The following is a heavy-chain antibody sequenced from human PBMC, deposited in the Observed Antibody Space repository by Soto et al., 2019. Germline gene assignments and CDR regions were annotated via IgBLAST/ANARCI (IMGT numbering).Heavy chain of an antibody. CDR1: GFSLNTRGVG. Sequence: SGPTLVNPTRPLTLTCTFSGFSLNTRGVGVGWIRQPPGKALEWLAVIYWDDDRRYSPSLKSRLTITKDTSRNQVVLTMTNMDPVDTATYYCAHIMITYGGVIGLDAFDNWGQGTMVTVS. D-gene: IGHD3-16*02. CDR3: AHIMITYGGVIGLDAFDN. CDR2: IYWDDDR. V-gene: IGHV2-5*02. J-gene: IGHJ3*02.